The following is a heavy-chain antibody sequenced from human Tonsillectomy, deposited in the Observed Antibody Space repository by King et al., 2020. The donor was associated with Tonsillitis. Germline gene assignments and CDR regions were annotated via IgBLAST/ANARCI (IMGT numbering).Heavy chain of an antibody. V-gene: IGHV1-3*01. J-gene: IGHJ4*01. CDR1: GYTFTNYA. CDR2: INVDTGNT. D-gene: IGHD2-8*01. Sequence: QLVQSGAEVKKPGASVKVSCKASGYTFTNYAINWVRQAPGQRPEWMGWINVDTGNTKYSEKFQGRVAITRDTSASTVYIDLSSLRSGDTAVYYCARARGQYCTNGVCYTGRLVSPLDYWGQGSLVTVSS. CDR3: ARARGQYCTNGVCYTGRLVSPLDY.